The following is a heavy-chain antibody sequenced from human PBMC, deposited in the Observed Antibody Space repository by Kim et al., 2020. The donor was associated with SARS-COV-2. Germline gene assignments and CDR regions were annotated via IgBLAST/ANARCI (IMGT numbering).Heavy chain of an antibody. CDR1: GFTVSSHY. J-gene: IGHJ4*02. CDR2: IYSGGSR. D-gene: IGHD3-10*01. Sequence: GGSLRLSCAVSGFTVSSHYMSWVRQAPGKGLEWVSVIYSGGSRYYADSVKGRFTISRDSSKNTLYLQMNSLRAEDTAVYYCGGSGTYYKIDYWGQGTLVT. CDR3: GGSGTYYKIDY. V-gene: IGHV3-66*01.